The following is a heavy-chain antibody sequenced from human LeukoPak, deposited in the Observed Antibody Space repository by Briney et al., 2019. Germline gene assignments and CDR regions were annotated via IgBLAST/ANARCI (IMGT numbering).Heavy chain of an antibody. V-gene: IGHV4-38-2*01. CDR2: IYHSGST. Sequence: HPSETLSLTCAVSGYSISSGYYWGWIRQPPGKGLGWIGNIYHSGSTYKSPSFKSRVTISLDTSKNQFSLSLSSVTAADTAMYYCARLSGAPIRHPIYHFDYWGQGTLVTVSS. CDR1: GYSISSGYY. J-gene: IGHJ4*02. CDR3: ARLSGAPIRHPIYHFDY. D-gene: IGHD2-2*02.